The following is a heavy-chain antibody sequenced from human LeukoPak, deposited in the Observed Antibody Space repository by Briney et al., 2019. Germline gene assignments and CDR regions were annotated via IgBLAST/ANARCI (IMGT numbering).Heavy chain of an antibody. J-gene: IGHJ4*02. CDR3: AKTLGYCSGGSCYSGVIDY. D-gene: IGHD2-15*01. CDR2: ISGSGGST. CDR1: GFTFSSYG. V-gene: IGHV3-23*01. Sequence: GGSLRLSCAASGFTFSSYGMSWVRQAPGKGREWVSAISGSGGSTYYADSMKGRFTISRDNSKNTLYLQMNSLRAEDTAVYYCAKTLGYCSGGSCYSGVIDYWGQGTLVTVSS.